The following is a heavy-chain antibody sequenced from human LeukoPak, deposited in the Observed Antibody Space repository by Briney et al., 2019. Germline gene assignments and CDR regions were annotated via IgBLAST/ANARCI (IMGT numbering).Heavy chain of an antibody. V-gene: IGHV3-30*02. CDR2: LRYDGSNK. CDR3: ANLPLNYYDSSGYPDAFDI. D-gene: IGHD3-22*01. CDR1: GSTFSSYG. J-gene: IGHJ3*02. Sequence: GGSLRLCCAAAGSTFSSYGMHWGRQAAGKGLGLVAFLRYDGSNKYCADSVKDRFTISSDNFKNTLQLQMNSLRAEDTAVYYCANLPLNYYDSSGYPDAFDIWGQGTMVTVSS.